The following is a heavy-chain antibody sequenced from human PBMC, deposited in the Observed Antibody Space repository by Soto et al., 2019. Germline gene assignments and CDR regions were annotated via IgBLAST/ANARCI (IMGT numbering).Heavy chain of an antibody. V-gene: IGHV1-69*13. D-gene: IGHD6-13*01. Sequence: SVKVSCKASGGSFSSYRINWVRQAPGQGLEWVGGIVPIYRTADYAQKFQGRVTITADESARTAYMELRGLKSQDTAVYYCARDSGAKLSSSWGQGTLVTVSS. CDR2: IVPIYRTA. CDR1: GGSFSSYR. J-gene: IGHJ4*02. CDR3: ARDSGAKLSSS.